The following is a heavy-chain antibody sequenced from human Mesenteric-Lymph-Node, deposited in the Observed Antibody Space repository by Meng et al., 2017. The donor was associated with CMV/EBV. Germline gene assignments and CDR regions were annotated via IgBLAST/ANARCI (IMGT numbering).Heavy chain of an antibody. V-gene: IGHV4-34*01. CDR1: GGSFSGYY. Sequence: QVQLEQWGAGLLKPSETLSLTCALYGGSFSGYYWTWIRQPPGKGLEWIGEINHTGSTNYNPSLKSRVTISIDTSNNQFSLKVTSVTAADTAVYYCARAQTGTFDYWGQGTLVTVSS. D-gene: IGHD1-1*01. CDR2: INHTGST. CDR3: ARAQTGTFDY. J-gene: IGHJ4*02.